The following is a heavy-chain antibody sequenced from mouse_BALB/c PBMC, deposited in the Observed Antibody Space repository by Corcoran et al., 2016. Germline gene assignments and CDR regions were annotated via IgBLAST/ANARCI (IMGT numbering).Heavy chain of an antibody. J-gene: IGHJ4*01. V-gene: IGHV3-6*02. CDR3: ARELEAMDY. CDR1: GYSITSGYY. CDR2: ISYDGSN. Sequence: DVQLQESGPGLVKPSQSLSLTCSVTGYSITSGYYWNWIRQFPGNKLEWMGYISYDGSNNYNPSLKNRISITRDTSKNQFFLKLNSVTTEDTATYYCARELEAMDYWGQGTSVTVSS.